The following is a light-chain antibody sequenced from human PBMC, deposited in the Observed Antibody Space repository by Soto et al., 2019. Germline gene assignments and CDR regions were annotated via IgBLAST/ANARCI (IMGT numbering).Light chain of an antibody. CDR3: QQYYSTPRT. V-gene: IGKV4-1*01. CDR2: WAS. Sequence: DIVMTQSPDSLAVSLGETATINCKSSQSVLYSSINQNYLAWYQQKPGQPPKLLIYWASTRESGVPDRFSGSESGTDFTLTISSLQAEDVAVYYCQQYYSTPRTFGQGTKVDI. J-gene: IGKJ1*01. CDR1: QSVLYSSINQNY.